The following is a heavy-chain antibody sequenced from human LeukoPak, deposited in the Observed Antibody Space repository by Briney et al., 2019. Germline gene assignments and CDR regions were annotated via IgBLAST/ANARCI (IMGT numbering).Heavy chain of an antibody. CDR3: ARQHNDGYKSKSHFVY. D-gene: IGHD5-24*01. Sequence: PSETLSLTCTVSGGSISSSSYYWGWIRQPPGKGLEWIGSIYYSGSTYYNPSLKSRVTISVDTSKNQFSLKLSSVTAADTAVYYCARQHNDGYKSKSHFVYWGQGTLVTVSS. CDR2: IYYSGST. J-gene: IGHJ4*02. CDR1: GGSISSSSYY. V-gene: IGHV4-39*01.